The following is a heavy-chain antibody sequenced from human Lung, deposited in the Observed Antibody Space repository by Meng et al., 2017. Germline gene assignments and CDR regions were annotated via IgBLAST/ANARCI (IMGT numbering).Heavy chain of an antibody. CDR1: GFYFNNAW. V-gene: IGHV3-15*01. Sequence: DVHLVDAGGGLVKPGGSLRLSCAASGFYFNNAWMSWGRQAPGKGLEWVGRIKSNTDGGTAEYAAPVTGRFTISRDDSKSTLYLQMSGLRIDDTGVYYCTWDDKAVSDYWGQGTLVTVSS. J-gene: IGHJ4*02. CDR3: TWDDKAVSDY. D-gene: IGHD1-26*01. CDR2: IKSNTDGGTA.